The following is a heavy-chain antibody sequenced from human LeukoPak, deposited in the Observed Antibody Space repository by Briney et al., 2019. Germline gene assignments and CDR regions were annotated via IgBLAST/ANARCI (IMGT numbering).Heavy chain of an antibody. J-gene: IGHJ6*02. CDR1: GFTFSSYA. D-gene: IGHD1-7*01. CDR2: ISYDGSNK. CDR3: AKDQGYNWNYLGYYGMDV. Sequence: GGSLRLSCAASGFTFSSYAMHWVRQAPGKGLEWVAVISYDGSNKYYADSVKGRFTISRDNSKNTLYLQMNSLRAEDTAVYYCAKDQGYNWNYLGYYGMDVWGQGTTVTVSS. V-gene: IGHV3-30*04.